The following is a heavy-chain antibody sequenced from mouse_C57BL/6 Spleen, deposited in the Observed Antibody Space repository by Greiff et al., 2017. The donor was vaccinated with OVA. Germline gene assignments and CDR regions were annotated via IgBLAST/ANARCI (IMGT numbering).Heavy chain of an antibody. CDR3: ARLGDYGPDY. D-gene: IGHD1-1*01. CDR2: IYPRSGNT. J-gene: IGHJ2*01. V-gene: IGHV1-81*01. CDR1: GYTFTSYG. Sequence: VQVVESGAELARPGASVKLSCKASGYTFTSYGISWVKQRTGQGLEWIGEIYPRSGNTYYNEKFKGKATLTADKSSSRAYMELRSLTSEDSAVYFCARLGDYGPDYGGQGTTLTVSS.